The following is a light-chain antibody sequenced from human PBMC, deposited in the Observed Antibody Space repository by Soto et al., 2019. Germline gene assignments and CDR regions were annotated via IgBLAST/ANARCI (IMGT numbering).Light chain of an antibody. CDR2: LNSDGSH. CDR3: QTWGTGIHV. V-gene: IGLV4-69*01. Sequence: QPVLTQSPSASASLGASVKLTCTQSSGHSSYAIAWHQQQPEKGPRYLMKLNSDGSHNKGDGIPDRFSGSSSGAERYLTISSLQSEDEADYYCQTWGTGIHVFGTGTKLTVL. J-gene: IGLJ1*01. CDR1: SGHSSYA.